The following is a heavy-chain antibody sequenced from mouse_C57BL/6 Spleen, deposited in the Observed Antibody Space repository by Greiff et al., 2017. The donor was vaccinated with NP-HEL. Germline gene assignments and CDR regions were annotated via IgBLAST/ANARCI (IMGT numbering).Heavy chain of an antibody. Sequence: VQLQQSGPELVKPGASVKISCKASGYTFTDYYMNWVKQSHGKSLEWIGDINPNNGGTSYNQKFKGKATLTVDKSSSTAYMELRSLTSEDSAVYYCARSSYFDYWGQGTTLTVSS. CDR1: GYTFTDYY. CDR3: ARSSYFDY. CDR2: INPNNGGT. J-gene: IGHJ2*01. V-gene: IGHV1-26*01.